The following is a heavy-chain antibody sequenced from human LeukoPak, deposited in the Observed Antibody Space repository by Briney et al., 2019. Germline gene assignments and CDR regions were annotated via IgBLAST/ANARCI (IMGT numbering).Heavy chain of an antibody. CDR1: GFTFSTYT. Sequence: SGGSLRLSCVASGFTFSTYTMNWVRQAPGKGLEWVSSISSRSSYMYYADSVKGRFTISRDNSKNTLYLQMNSLRAEDTAVYYCAKPHFDYWGQGTLVTVSS. CDR3: AKPHFDY. V-gene: IGHV3-21*01. J-gene: IGHJ4*02. CDR2: ISSRSSYM.